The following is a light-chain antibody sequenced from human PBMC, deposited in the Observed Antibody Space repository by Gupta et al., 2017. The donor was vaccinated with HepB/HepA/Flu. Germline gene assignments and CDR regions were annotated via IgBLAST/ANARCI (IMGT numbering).Light chain of an antibody. CDR2: EVS. CDR3: CSYTGDLDV. CDR1: NSDVGGYNL. V-gene: IGLV2-23*02. J-gene: IGLJ1*01. Sequence: SALTQPASVSGSPGQSIAISCTGTNSDVGGYNLVSWYQQYPGKAPKLMIYEVSKRPAGVSNRFSGSKSGNTASLTISGLQAEDEADYYCCSYTGDLDVFGTGTRVTVL.